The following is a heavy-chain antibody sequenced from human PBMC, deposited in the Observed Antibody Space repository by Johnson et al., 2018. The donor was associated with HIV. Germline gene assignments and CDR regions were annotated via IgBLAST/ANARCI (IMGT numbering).Heavy chain of an antibody. CDR2: IHSDGSST. D-gene: IGHD3-9*01. CDR1: GFTFSSYW. V-gene: IGHV3-74*01. J-gene: IGHJ3*02. Sequence: VQLVESGGGLVQPGGSLRLSCAASGFTFSSYWMHWVRQAPGKGLVWVSRIHSDGSSTSYADSVKGRFTISRDNAKNTLYLQMNSLRPEDTAVFYGASGGAALTGAFDIWGQGTMVTVSS. CDR3: ASGGAALTGAFDI.